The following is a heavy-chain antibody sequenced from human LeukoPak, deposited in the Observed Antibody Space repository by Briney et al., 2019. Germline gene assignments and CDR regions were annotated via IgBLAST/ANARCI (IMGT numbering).Heavy chain of an antibody. CDR2: IKSDGSET. CDR1: GFTFSKHW. V-gene: IGHV3-74*01. Sequence: GGSLRLPFAASGFTFSKHWMHWVRQSPGKGLEWGSRIKSDGSETQYADSVKGRFTISRDNAHNTLYLQMTSLRPEDTAIYYCARVISYFDLWGQGTLVTASS. D-gene: IGHD3-3*02. CDR3: ARVISYFDL. J-gene: IGHJ4*02.